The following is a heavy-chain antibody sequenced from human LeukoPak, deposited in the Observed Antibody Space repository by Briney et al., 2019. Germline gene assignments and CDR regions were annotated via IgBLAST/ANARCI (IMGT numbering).Heavy chain of an antibody. D-gene: IGHD6-19*01. CDR3: ARDQWLDY. CDR1: GFTSSGYI. J-gene: IGHJ4*02. V-gene: IGHV3-48*01. CDR2: IGTSGNTI. Sequence: GGSLRLSCAASGFTSSGYIMNWVRQAPGKGLEWVSFIGTSGNTIYYADSVKGRFIVSRDNAKNSLYLQMNSLRAEDTAVYYCARDQWLDYWGQGTLVTVSS.